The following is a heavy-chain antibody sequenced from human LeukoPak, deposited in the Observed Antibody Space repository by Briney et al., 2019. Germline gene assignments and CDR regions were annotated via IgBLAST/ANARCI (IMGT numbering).Heavy chain of an antibody. CDR1: GYSFTSYW. V-gene: IGHV5-10-1*01. D-gene: IGHD3-9*01. CDR3: ARHLLRYFDWFHYGMDV. CDR2: IDPSDSYT. Sequence: GESLRISCKGSGYSFTSYWISWVRQMPGEGLEWMGRIDPSDSYTNYSPSFQGHVTISADKSISTAYLQWSSLKASDTAMYYCARHLLRYFDWFHYGMDVWGKGTTVTVSS. J-gene: IGHJ6*04.